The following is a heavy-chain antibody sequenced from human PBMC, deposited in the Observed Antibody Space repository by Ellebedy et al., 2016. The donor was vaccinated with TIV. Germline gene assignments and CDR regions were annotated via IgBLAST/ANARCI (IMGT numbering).Heavy chain of an antibody. J-gene: IGHJ3*01. Sequence: SETLSLTCAVSGGSLSDNYWTWIRQPPGKGLVWIGYLYYTGSTNYNPSLKSRVTISVNTPRNQFSLKLSSVTAADTAVYYCVSSASMDAFDLWGQGTKVTVSS. CDR1: GGSLSDNY. V-gene: IGHV4-59*01. CDR3: VSSASMDAFDL. CDR2: LYYTGST. D-gene: IGHD3-16*01.